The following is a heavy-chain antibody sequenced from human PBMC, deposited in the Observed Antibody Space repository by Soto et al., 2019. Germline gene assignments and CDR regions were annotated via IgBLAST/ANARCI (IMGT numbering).Heavy chain of an antibody. V-gene: IGHV1-3*01. CDR3: AIPQLELRNYYGMDV. Sequence: ASVKVSCKASGYTFTSYAMHWVRQAPGQRLEWMGWINAGNGNTKYSQKFQGRVTITRDTSASTAYMELSSLRSEDTAVYYCAIPQLELRNYYGMDVWGQGTTVTVSS. J-gene: IGHJ6*02. D-gene: IGHD1-7*01. CDR1: GYTFTSYA. CDR2: INAGNGNT.